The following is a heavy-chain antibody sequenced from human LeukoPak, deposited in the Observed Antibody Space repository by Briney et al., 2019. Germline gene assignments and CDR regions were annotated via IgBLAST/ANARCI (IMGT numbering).Heavy chain of an antibody. J-gene: IGHJ4*02. CDR2: INPNSGGT. CDR3: ARGLIVVVPAAILYNWNYNYFDY. D-gene: IGHD2-2*01. V-gene: IGHV1-2*02. CDR1: GYTFTGYY. Sequence: ASVKVSCKASGYTFTGYYMHWVRQAPGQGLEWMGWINPNSGGTNYAQKFQGRVTMTRDTSISTAYMELSRLRSDDTAVYYCARGLIVVVPAAILYNWNYNYFDYWGRGTLVTVPS.